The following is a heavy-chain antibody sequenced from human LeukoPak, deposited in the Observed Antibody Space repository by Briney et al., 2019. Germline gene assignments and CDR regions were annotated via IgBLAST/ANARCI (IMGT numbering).Heavy chain of an antibody. CDR1: GFYFSAYL. V-gene: IGHV3-7*04. Sequence: GGSLRLSCVASGFYFSAYLMSWVRQAPGKGLEWVANINQDGSQELYLDSVKGRFTISRDNGNNSLYLHMSRLRIEDTAVYYCARDLKGFNLWGQGALVTVSS. J-gene: IGHJ5*02. CDR3: ARDLKGFNL. CDR2: INQDGSQE.